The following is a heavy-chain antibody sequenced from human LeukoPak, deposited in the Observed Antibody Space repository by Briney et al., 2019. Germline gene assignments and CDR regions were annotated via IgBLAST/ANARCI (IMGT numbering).Heavy chain of an antibody. D-gene: IGHD3-3*01. Sequence: GASVKVSCKASGGTFSSYAISWVRQAPGQGLEWMGGIIPIFGTANYAQKFQGRVTITADESTSTAYMELSSLRSEDTAVYYCATGLYYDFWSGYFAGPDYYYGMDVWGQGTTVTVSS. CDR1: GGTFSSYA. CDR2: IIPIFGTA. V-gene: IGHV1-69*13. J-gene: IGHJ6*02. CDR3: ATGLYYDFWSGYFAGPDYYYGMDV.